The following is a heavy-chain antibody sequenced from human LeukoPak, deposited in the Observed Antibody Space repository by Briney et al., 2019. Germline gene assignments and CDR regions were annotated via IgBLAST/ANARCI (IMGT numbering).Heavy chain of an antibody. V-gene: IGHV1-69*13. CDR2: IIPIFGTT. CDR1: GGTFSNYA. Sequence: SVKVSCKASGGTFSNYATSWVRQAPGQGLERMGGIIPIFGTTNYAQKFQGRVTITADASTNTAYMELSILRSEDTAVYYCARGTSGYSYGYFYYYAMDVWGQGTTVTVSS. D-gene: IGHD5-18*01. CDR3: ARGTSGYSYGYFYYYAMDV. J-gene: IGHJ6*02.